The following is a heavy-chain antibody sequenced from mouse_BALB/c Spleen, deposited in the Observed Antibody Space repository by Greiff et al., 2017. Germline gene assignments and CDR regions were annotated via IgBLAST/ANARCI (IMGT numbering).Heavy chain of an antibody. CDR2: ISSGGGNT. V-gene: IGHV5-9*03. D-gene: IGHD2-4*01. CDR1: GFTFSSYT. Sequence: EVQRVESGGGLVKPGGSLKLSCAASGFTFSSYTMSWVRQTPEKRLEWVATISSGGGNTYYPDSVKGRFTISRDNAKNNLYLQMSSLRSEDTALYYCARSGLRRNFDYWGQGTTLTVSS. CDR3: ARSGLRRNFDY. J-gene: IGHJ2*01.